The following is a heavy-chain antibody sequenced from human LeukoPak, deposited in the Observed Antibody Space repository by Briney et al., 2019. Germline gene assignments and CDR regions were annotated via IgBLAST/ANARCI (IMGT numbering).Heavy chain of an antibody. CDR2: ISSSSSYT. Sequence: GGSLRLSCAASGFTFSDYYMSWIRQAPGKGLEWVSYISSSSSYTNYADSVKGRFTISRDNAKNSLYLQMNGLRAEDTAVYYCARAPLLWFGEFHFDYWGQGTLVTVSS. J-gene: IGHJ4*02. CDR1: GFTFSDYY. D-gene: IGHD3-10*01. CDR3: ARAPLLWFGEFHFDY. V-gene: IGHV3-11*06.